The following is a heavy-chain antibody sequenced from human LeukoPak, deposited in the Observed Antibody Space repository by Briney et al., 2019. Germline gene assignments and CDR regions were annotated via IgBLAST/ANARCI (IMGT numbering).Heavy chain of an antibody. Sequence: SETLSLTCTVSGGSISSYYWSWIRQPPGKGLEWIGYIYYSGSTNYNPSVKGRVTISVDTSKNQFSLKLSSVTAADTAVYYCARDHPGGRAFDMWGQGAMVTVSS. CDR1: GGSISSYY. V-gene: IGHV4-59*01. D-gene: IGHD2-15*01. CDR3: ARDHPGGRAFDM. J-gene: IGHJ3*02. CDR2: IYYSGST.